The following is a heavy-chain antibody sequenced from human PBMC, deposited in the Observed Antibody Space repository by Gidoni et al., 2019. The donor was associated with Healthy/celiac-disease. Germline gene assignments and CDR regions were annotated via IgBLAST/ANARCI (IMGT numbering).Heavy chain of an antibody. CDR1: GYSFTSYW. CDR3: ARHAWDIVVVPAALFDY. J-gene: IGHJ4*02. Sequence: EVQLVQSGAEVKKPGESLRISCKGSGYSFTSYWISWVRQMPGKGLEWMGRIDPSYAHTNYGPSFQRHVTISADKSISTAYLQWSSLKASDTAMYYCARHAWDIVVVPAALFDYWGQGTLVTVSS. CDR2: IDPSYAHT. D-gene: IGHD2-2*01. V-gene: IGHV5-10-1*03.